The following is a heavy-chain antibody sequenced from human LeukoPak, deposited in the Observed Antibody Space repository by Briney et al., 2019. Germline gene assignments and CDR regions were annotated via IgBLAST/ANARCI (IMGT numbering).Heavy chain of an antibody. CDR3: ARAAAAGIAVAPGAYDY. Sequence: SQTLSLTCTVSGGSISSGGYYWSWIRQPPGKGLEWIGYIYHSGSTYYNPSLKSRVTISVDRSKNQFSLKLSSVTAADTAVYYCARAAAAGIAVAPGAYDYWGQGTLVTVSS. J-gene: IGHJ4*02. D-gene: IGHD6-13*01. CDR1: GGSISSGGYY. CDR2: IYHSGST. V-gene: IGHV4-30-2*01.